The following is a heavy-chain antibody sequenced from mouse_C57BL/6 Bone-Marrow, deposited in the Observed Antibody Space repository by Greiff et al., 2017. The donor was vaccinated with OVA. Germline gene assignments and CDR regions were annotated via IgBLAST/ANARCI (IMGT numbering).Heavy chain of an antibody. D-gene: IGHD1-1*01. J-gene: IGHJ4*01. V-gene: IGHV14-4*01. Sequence: VHVKQSGAELVRPGASVKVSCTASGFNIKDDYMHWVKQRPEQGLEWIGWIDPENGDTEYASKFQGKATITADTSSNTAYLQLSSLTSEDTAVYYCTTGGSSFRGAMDYWGQGTSVTVSS. CDR3: TTGGSSFRGAMDY. CDR2: IDPENGDT. CDR1: GFNIKDDY.